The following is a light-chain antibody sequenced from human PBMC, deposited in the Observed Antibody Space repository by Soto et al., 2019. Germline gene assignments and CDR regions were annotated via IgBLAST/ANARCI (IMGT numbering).Light chain of an antibody. CDR1: QTVSNNY. CDR2: GAS. Sequence: EFWWPRPPGPFSFSRGDRPTLSCGASQTVSNNYLAWCQQKPGQAPRVIMYGASRRATGIPDRFSGGGSGTDFTLTISRLEPEDFAVYFCQQYAGPPTTFGQGTRLEIK. J-gene: IGKJ5*01. CDR3: QQYAGPPTT. V-gene: IGKV3-20*01.